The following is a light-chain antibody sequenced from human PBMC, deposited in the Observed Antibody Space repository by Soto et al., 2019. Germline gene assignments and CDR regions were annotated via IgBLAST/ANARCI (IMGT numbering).Light chain of an antibody. Sequence: EIVLTQSPGTLSLSPGERATLSCRASQSVSSSYLAWYQHKPGQAPRLLIYGASSRATGIPDRFSGSGSGTDFTFTISRLEPEDYAVYYCHQYCGSPPYAFGQGTRLEIK. CDR2: GAS. CDR3: HQYCGSPPYA. CDR1: QSVSSSY. J-gene: IGKJ5*01. V-gene: IGKV3-20*01.